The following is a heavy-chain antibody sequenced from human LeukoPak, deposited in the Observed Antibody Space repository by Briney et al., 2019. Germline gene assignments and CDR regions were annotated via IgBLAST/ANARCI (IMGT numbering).Heavy chain of an antibody. J-gene: IGHJ5*02. CDR2: IYTSGST. CDR3: ARAYGHWYYYDSSGSFDP. D-gene: IGHD3-22*01. Sequence: NTSETLSLTCTVTGGSISSYYWSWIRQPAGKGLEWIGRIYTSGSTNYNPSLKSRVTMSVDTSKNQFSLKLSSVTAADTAVYYCARAYGHWYYYDSSGSFDPWGQGTLVTVSS. V-gene: IGHV4-4*07. CDR1: GGSISSYY.